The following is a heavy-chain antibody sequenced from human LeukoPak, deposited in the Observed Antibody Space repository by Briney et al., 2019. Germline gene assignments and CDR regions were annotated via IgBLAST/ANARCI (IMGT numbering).Heavy chain of an antibody. CDR1: GGSFSGYY. Sequence: SETLSLTCAVYGGSFSGYYWSWIRQPPGKGLEWIGEINHSGSTNYNPSLKSRVTISVDTSKNQFSLKLSSVTAADTAVYYCARESVRGVIAETPIDYWGQGTLVTVSS. J-gene: IGHJ4*02. CDR3: ARESVRGVIAETPIDY. D-gene: IGHD3-10*01. CDR2: INHSGST. V-gene: IGHV4-34*01.